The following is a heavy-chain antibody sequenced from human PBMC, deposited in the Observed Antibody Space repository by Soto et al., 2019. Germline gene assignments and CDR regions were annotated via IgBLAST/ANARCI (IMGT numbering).Heavy chain of an antibody. CDR3: AKGADPYSSSWYGDY. V-gene: IGHV3-23*01. CDR2: ISGSGGST. CDR1: GFTFSSYA. J-gene: IGHJ4*02. D-gene: IGHD6-13*01. Sequence: XGSLRLSCSASGFTFSSYAMSWVRQAPGKGLEWVSAISGSGGSTYYADSVKGRFTISRDNSKNTLYLQMNSLRAEDTAVYYCAKGADPYSSSWYGDYWGQGALVTVSS.